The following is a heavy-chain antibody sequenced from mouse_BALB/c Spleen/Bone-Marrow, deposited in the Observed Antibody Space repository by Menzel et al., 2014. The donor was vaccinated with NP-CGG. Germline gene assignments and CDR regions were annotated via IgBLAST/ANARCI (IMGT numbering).Heavy chain of an antibody. CDR1: GYTFSSYW. CDR2: ILPGSGST. Sequence: QVQLQQSGAELMKPGASVKISCKATGYTFSSYWLEWVKQRPGHGLEWIGEILPGSGSTNYNEKFEGKATFTADTSSNTAYMQLSSLTSEDSAVYYCAREDGLWYFDVWAQGPRSPSPQ. V-gene: IGHV1-9*01. CDR3: AREDGLWYFDV. J-gene: IGHJ1*01. D-gene: IGHD1-1*01.